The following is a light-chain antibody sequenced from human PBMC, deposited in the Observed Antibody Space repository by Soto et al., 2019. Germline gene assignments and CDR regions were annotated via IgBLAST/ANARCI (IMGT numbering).Light chain of an antibody. Sequence: EKVMTQSPATLSVSPGERATLSCRASQSVSSNLAWYQQKVGQAPRLLIYGASTRAAGTPARFSGSGSGTEFTLTISGLQSEDFAAYYCQQYDSWPLTFGGGTKVEIK. CDR1: QSVSSN. CDR3: QQYDSWPLT. J-gene: IGKJ4*01. V-gene: IGKV3-15*01. CDR2: GAS.